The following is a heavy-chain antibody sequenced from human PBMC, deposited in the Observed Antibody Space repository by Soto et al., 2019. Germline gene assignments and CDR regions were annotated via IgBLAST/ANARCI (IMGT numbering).Heavy chain of an antibody. V-gene: IGHV3-7*01. CDR1: GFTFSGYW. CDR3: ARARATITY. J-gene: IGHJ4*01. D-gene: IGHD5-12*01. CDR2: IKQDGSEK. Sequence: PGGSLRLSCAASGFTFSGYWMTWVRQAPGRGLEWVANIKQDGSEKYYVDSVKGRFTISRDNAKNSLYLQMNGLRAEDTAVYYCARARATITYWGHGTLVTVSS.